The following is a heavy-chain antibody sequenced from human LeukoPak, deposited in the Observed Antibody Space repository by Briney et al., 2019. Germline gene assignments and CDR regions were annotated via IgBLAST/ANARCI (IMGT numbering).Heavy chain of an antibody. CDR2: IYSGGST. CDR1: GFTVSSNY. D-gene: IGHD4-17*01. Sequence: PGGSLRLSCAASGFTVSSNYMSWVRQAPGKGLEWVSVIYSGGSTYYADSVKGRFTISRDNPKNTLYLQMNSLRAEDTAVYYCARDGYGDYGFDYWGQGTLVTVSS. V-gene: IGHV3-66*01. J-gene: IGHJ4*02. CDR3: ARDGYGDYGFDY.